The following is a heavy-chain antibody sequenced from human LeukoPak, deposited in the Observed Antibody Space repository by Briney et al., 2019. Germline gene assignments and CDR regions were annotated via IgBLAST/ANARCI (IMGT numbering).Heavy chain of an antibody. Sequence: GGSLRLSCAASGFTFSRYSMHWVRQAPGKGLEWVSYISSSGSTIYYADSVKGRFTISGDNAKNSLYLQMNSLRAEDTAVYYCAREAMVRGVRFDYWGQGTLVTVSS. CDR3: AREAMVRGVRFDY. V-gene: IGHV3-11*01. CDR2: ISSSGSTI. D-gene: IGHD3-10*01. J-gene: IGHJ4*02. CDR1: GFTFSRYS.